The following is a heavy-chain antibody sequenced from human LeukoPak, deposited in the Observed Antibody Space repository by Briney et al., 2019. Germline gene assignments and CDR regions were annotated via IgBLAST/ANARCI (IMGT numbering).Heavy chain of an antibody. J-gene: IGHJ3*02. V-gene: IGHV5-51*01. D-gene: IGHD3-22*01. CDR1: GYSFTSYW. Sequence: GESLKISCKGSGYSFTSYWIGWVRQMPGKGLEWMGIIYPGDSDTRYSPSFQGQVTISADKSISTTYLQWSSLKASDTAMYYCARRHTTHYYDNSGYLGAFDIWGQGTMVTVSS. CDR3: ARRHTTHYYDNSGYLGAFDI. CDR2: IYPGDSDT.